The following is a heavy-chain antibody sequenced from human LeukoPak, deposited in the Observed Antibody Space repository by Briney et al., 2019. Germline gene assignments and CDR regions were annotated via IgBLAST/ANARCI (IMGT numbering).Heavy chain of an antibody. Sequence: SETLSLTCAVSGVSLNGYYWGWIRQTPGKGLEWIGEINHSGRTNYNPSLKSRVTISADTSKNQFSLELRSVTAADTAVYYCARVGAETNIHILWWSRGPYFDYWGQGTLVTVSS. CDR1: GVSLNGYY. J-gene: IGHJ4*02. D-gene: IGHD2-21*01. CDR3: ARVGAETNIHILWWSRGPYFDY. V-gene: IGHV4-34*01. CDR2: INHSGRT.